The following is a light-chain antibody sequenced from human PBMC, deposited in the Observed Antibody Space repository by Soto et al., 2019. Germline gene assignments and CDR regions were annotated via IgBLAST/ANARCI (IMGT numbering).Light chain of an antibody. CDR2: GVS. CDR3: HQSGDSPT. CDR1: QTGSNSY. V-gene: IGKV3-20*01. Sequence: IVLTQSPGTLSLSPGERATLSCRASQTGSNSYLAWYQQKSGQAPRLLIYGVSTRAPGIPDRFSGSGSGTDITLTISRLEPEDFAVYYCHQSGDSPTFGQGTKVDIK. J-gene: IGKJ1*01.